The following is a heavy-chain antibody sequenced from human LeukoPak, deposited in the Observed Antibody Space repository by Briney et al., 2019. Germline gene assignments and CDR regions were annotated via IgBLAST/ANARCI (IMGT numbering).Heavy chain of an antibody. CDR2: XXSXXXXX. CDR1: GFTFSSXX. V-gene: IGHV3-48*03. CDR3: ARVDYGDYVWNWYFDL. D-gene: IGHD4-17*01. J-gene: IGHJ2*01. Sequence: GGSLXLSXAASGFTFSSXXXXXXRQAXGKGLXXXXXXXSXXXXXXYADSVKGRXXXXXDXAKTSLYLQMNSLRAEDTAVYYCARVDYGDYVWNWYFDLWGRGTLVTVSS.